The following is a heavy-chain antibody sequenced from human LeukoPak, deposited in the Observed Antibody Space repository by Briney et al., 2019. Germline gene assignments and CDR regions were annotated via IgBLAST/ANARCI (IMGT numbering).Heavy chain of an antibody. J-gene: IGHJ4*01. CDR2: ISYDGSNK. CDR1: GFTFSSYA. D-gene: IGHD5-18*01. Sequence: PGRSLRLSCAASGFTFSSYAMHWVRQAPGKGLEWVAVISYDGSNKYYADSVKGRFTISRDNSKNTLYLQMNSLRAEDTAVYYCARPDTGMVPPFLDYWGHGNLVTVSS. V-gene: IGHV3-30-3*01. CDR3: ARPDTGMVPPFLDY.